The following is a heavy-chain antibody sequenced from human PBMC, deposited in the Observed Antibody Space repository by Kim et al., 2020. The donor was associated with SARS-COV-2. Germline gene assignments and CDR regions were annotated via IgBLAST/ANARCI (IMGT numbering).Heavy chain of an antibody. J-gene: IGHJ6*02. V-gene: IGHV4-34*01. CDR2: INHSGST. CDR3: ARGWGGYPVFYYVMDV. Sequence: SETLSLTCAVYGGSFSGYYWSWIRQPPGKGLEWIGEINHSGSTNYNPSLKSRVTISVDKSKNQLPLKLSYVTAADTAVDYCARGWGGYPVFYYVMDVCG. CDR1: GGSFSGYY. D-gene: IGHD3-3*01.